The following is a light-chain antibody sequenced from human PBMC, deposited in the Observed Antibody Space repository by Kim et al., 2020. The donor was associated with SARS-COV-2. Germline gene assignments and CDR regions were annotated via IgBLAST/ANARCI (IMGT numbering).Light chain of an antibody. Sequence: GQSVTISCTGSSSDVTAYDFVSWYQHYPGSAPKLIIYDVDKRPSGVPDRFSGSRSGNTASLTISGLQAEDEAHYFCCSYAGSYSWVFGGGTQLTVL. CDR2: DVD. J-gene: IGLJ3*02. CDR1: SSDVTAYDF. V-gene: IGLV2-11*01. CDR3: CSYAGSYSWV.